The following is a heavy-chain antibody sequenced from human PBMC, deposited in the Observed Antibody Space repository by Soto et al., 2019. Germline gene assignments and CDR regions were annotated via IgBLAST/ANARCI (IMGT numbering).Heavy chain of an antibody. D-gene: IGHD3-10*01. CDR1: GFTFSSYA. V-gene: IGHV3-30-3*01. J-gene: IGHJ4*02. Sequence: QVQLVESGGGVVQPGRSLRLPCAASGFTFSSYAMHWVRQAPGKGLEWVAVISYDGSNKYYADSVKGRFTISRDNSKNTLYLQMNSLRAEDTAVYYCARANYGSGSYGYFDYWGQGTLVTVSS. CDR3: ARANYGSGSYGYFDY. CDR2: ISYDGSNK.